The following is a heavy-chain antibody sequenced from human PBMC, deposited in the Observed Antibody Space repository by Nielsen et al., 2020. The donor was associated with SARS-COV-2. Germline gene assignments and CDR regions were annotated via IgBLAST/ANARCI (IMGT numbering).Heavy chain of an antibody. D-gene: IGHD5-12*01. Sequence: WIRQPPGKGLEWVAVIWYDGSNKYYADSVKGRFTISRDNSKNTLYLQMNSLRAEDTALYHCARVRDIVATGGMDVWGQGTTVTVSS. CDR3: ARVRDIVATGGMDV. J-gene: IGHJ6*02. V-gene: IGHV3-33*01. CDR2: IWYDGSNK.